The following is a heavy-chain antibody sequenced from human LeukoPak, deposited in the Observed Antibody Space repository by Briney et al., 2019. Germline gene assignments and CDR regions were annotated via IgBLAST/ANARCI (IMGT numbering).Heavy chain of an antibody. CDR1: GFTFSSYA. Sequence: GSLVLSCAASGFTFSSYAMSWVRQAPGKGLEWVSAISGSGGSTYHADSVKGRFTISRDNSKNTLYLQMNSLRAEDTAVYYCAKMGVVAARPGTFDYWGQGTLVTVSS. CDR2: ISGSGGST. D-gene: IGHD6-6*01. V-gene: IGHV3-23*01. CDR3: AKMGVVAARPGTFDY. J-gene: IGHJ4*02.